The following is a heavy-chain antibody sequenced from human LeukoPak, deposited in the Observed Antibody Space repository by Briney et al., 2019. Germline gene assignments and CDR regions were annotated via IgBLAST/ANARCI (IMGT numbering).Heavy chain of an antibody. D-gene: IGHD6-19*01. CDR2: IGSSGTTI. CDR1: GFPFSVYE. J-gene: IGHJ4*02. CDR3: ALLAVASDFDY. V-gene: IGHV3-48*03. Sequence: GGSLRLSCAVSGFPFSVYEMNWVRQAPGKGLEWVPNIGSSGTTIYYADSVRGRFSISRDNAKTSLYLQMNSLRVEDTAVYYCALLAVASDFDYWGQGALVTVSS.